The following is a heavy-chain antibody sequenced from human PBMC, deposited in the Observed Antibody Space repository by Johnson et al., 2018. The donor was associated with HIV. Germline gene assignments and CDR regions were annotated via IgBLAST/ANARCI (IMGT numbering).Heavy chain of an antibody. J-gene: IGHJ3*02. Sequence: QVQLVESGGGVVQPGRSLRLSCAASGFTFSSYAMHWVRQAPGKGLEWVAVISYDGSNKYYADSVKGRFTISRDNSKNTLYLQMNSLRAEDTAVYHCARGHSDLVTASDIWGHGTMVTVSS. CDR2: ISYDGSNK. CDR1: GFTFSSYA. CDR3: ARGHSDLVTASDI. V-gene: IGHV3-30*04. D-gene: IGHD2-21*02.